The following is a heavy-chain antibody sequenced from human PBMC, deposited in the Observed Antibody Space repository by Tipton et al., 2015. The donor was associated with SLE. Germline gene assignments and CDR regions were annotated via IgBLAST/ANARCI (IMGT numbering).Heavy chain of an antibody. CDR3: ARLGYYDSTAGY. V-gene: IGHV4-59*10. Sequence: TLSLTCAVYGGSFSGYYWSWIRQPAGKGLEWIGRIYTSGSTNYNPSLKSRVTISVDTSKNQFSLKLSSVTAADTAVYYCARLGYYDSTAGYWGQGTLVTVSS. D-gene: IGHD3-22*01. J-gene: IGHJ4*02. CDR1: GGSFSGYY. CDR2: IYTSGST.